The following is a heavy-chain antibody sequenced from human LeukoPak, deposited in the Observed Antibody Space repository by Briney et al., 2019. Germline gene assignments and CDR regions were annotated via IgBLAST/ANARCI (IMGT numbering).Heavy chain of an antibody. J-gene: IGHJ5*02. CDR2: INPSDGST. V-gene: IGHV1-46*01. D-gene: IGHD4-17*01. CDR3: VRGWWGTDYGWTNWFDP. CDR1: GYTFTSYY. Sequence: ASVKVSCKASGYTFTSYYMNWVRQAPGQGLEWMGKINPSDGSTDFAQNFQGRVTMTRDTSTSTVYMELISLRSEDTAVYYCVRGWWGTDYGWTNWFDPWGQGTLVTVSS.